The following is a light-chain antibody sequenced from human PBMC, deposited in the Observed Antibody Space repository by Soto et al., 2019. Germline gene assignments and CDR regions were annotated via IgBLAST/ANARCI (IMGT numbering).Light chain of an antibody. CDR1: QSIYTW. V-gene: IGKV1-5*03. J-gene: IGKJ5*01. CDR2: MAS. Sequence: DIQMTQSPSTLSASVGDRVTITCRANQSIYTWLAWYQHKPGKAPKFLIYMASSLENGVPSRFSGSGSGTEFTLTISSLQPDDFATYVCQQSYRTPTFGQGTRLEIK. CDR3: QQSYRTPT.